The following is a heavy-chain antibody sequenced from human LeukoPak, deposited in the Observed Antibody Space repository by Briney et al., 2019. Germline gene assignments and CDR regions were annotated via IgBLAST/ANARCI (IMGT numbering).Heavy chain of an antibody. Sequence: GESLKISCKGSGYSFTSYWIGWVRQMPGKGLEWMGIIYPGDSDTRYSPSFQGRVTISADKSISTAYLQGSSLQASDTAMHYCVRLSTTPGTYFDYWGQGTLVTVSS. V-gene: IGHV5-51*01. J-gene: IGHJ4*02. D-gene: IGHD1/OR15-1a*01. CDR3: VRLSTTPGTYFDY. CDR2: IYPGDSDT. CDR1: GYSFTSYW.